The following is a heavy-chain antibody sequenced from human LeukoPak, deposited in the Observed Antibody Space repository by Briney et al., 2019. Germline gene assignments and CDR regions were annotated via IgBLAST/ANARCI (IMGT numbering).Heavy chain of an antibody. CDR1: GFTVSSNY. D-gene: IGHD2-2*01. J-gene: IGHJ4*02. Sequence: GGSLRLSCAASGFTVSSNYMSWVRQAPGKGLEWVSVIYSGGATSYANSVKGRFTISRDNSKNTLYLQMNSLRAEDTAVYYCAKTRGGLLDYFDSWGQGNLVTVSS. CDR3: AKTRGGLLDYFDS. V-gene: IGHV3-53*01. CDR2: IYSGGAT.